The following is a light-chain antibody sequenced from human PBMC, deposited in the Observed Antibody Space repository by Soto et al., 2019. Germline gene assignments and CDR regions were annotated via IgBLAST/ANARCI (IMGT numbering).Light chain of an antibody. CDR1: QSVAYNY. CDR3: MQYGSTPLT. V-gene: IGKV3-20*01. J-gene: IGKJ4*01. CDR2: RGS. Sequence: EILVTNSPGALSLSPGEIATISCRARQSVAYNYLAWYQQKPGQTPRVLIYRGSNRATGLPDRFSGSGSETDFTLTISRVEPADFAVYYCMQYGSTPLTFGGGTKVDIK.